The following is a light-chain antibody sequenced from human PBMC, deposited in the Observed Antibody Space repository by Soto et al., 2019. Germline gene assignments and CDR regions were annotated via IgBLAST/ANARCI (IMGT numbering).Light chain of an antibody. CDR3: QQSFITPYT. Sequence: DIQMTQSPSSVSASVGDTVTITCRASQSISVHLNWYQQKPGKVPKLLIYAASNLHSGVPSRFSGSGSETDFALTISSLQPEDFATYYCQQSFITPYTFGQGTRLEIK. V-gene: IGKV1-39*01. CDR2: AAS. J-gene: IGKJ2*01. CDR1: QSISVH.